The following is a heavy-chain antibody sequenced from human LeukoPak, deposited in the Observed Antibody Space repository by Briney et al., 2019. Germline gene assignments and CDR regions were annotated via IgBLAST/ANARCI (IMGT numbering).Heavy chain of an antibody. V-gene: IGHV3-23*01. CDR3: AKAIVVEGN. J-gene: IGHJ4*02. CDR2: ISGSGGST. Sequence: GGSLRLSCAASGFNFSSHAMSWVRQAPGEGLEWVSAISGSGGSTYYADSVKGRFTISRDNSKNTLYLQMNSLRAEDTAVYYCAKAIVVEGNWGQGTLVTVSS. CDR1: GFNFSSHA. D-gene: IGHD2-2*01.